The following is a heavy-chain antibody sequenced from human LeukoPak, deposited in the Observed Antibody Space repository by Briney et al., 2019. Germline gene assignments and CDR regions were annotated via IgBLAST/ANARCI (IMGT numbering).Heavy chain of an antibody. CDR2: IIPIFGTA. Sequence: ASVTVSCKASGGTFSSYAISWVRQAPGQGLEWMGGIIPIFGTANYAQKFQGRVTITADESTSTAYMELSSLRSEDTAVYYCARGGLAARPLDYWGQGTLVTVSS. CDR3: ARGGLAARPLDY. CDR1: GGTFSSYA. J-gene: IGHJ4*02. V-gene: IGHV1-69*01. D-gene: IGHD6-6*01.